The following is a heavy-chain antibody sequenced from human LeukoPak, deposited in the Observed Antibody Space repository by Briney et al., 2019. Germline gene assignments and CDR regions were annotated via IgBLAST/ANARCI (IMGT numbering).Heavy chain of an antibody. J-gene: IGHJ4*02. D-gene: IGHD3-16*01. Sequence: GASVKVSCKASGYTFINYDIMWVRQATGQGLEWMGWMNSNSGNTGYAQKFQGRVTMTRDTSMSTAYMELSSLRSEDTAVYYCTRGRGRTIVWGYLDYWGQGTLVTVSS. V-gene: IGHV1-8*01. CDR3: TRGRGRTIVWGYLDY. CDR2: MNSNSGNT. CDR1: GYTFINYD.